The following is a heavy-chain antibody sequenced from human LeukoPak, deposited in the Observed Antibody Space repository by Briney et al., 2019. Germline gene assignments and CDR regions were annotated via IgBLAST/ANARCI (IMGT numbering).Heavy chain of an antibody. Sequence: GGSLRLSCAASGFTFSSYAMSWVRQAPGKGLERVSAISGSGGSTYYADSVKGRFTISRDNSKNTLYLQMNSLRAEDTAVYYCAKGIAVAGTGFDYWGQGTLVTVSS. J-gene: IGHJ4*02. CDR1: GFTFSSYA. D-gene: IGHD6-19*01. V-gene: IGHV3-23*01. CDR2: ISGSGGST. CDR3: AKGIAVAGTGFDY.